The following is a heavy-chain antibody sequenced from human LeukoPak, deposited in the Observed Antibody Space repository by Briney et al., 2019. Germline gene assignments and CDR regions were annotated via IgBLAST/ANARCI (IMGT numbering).Heavy chain of an antibody. J-gene: IGHJ4*02. D-gene: IGHD3-10*01. CDR3: AREGIMVRGVRYFDY. V-gene: IGHV4-59*01. CDR1: GGSISSYY. Sequence: SETLSLTCTVSGGSISSYYWSWIRQPPGKGLEWIGYIYYSGSSNYNPSLKSRVTISRHTSKNQFSLKLSSVTAADTAVYYGAREGIMVRGVRYFDYWGQETLVTVSS. CDR2: IYYSGSS.